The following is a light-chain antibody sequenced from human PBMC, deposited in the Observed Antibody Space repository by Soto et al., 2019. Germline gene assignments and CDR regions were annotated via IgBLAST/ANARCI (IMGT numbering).Light chain of an antibody. Sequence: QSALTQPPSASGSPGQSVTISCTGTSSDVGGYNYVSWYQQHPGKAPKLMIYEVNKRPSGVPDRFSGSKSGHTASLTVSGLQAEDEADYYCSSYAGSNDLIFGGGTKLTVL. CDR3: SSYAGSNDLI. J-gene: IGLJ2*01. CDR2: EVN. CDR1: SSDVGGYNY. V-gene: IGLV2-8*01.